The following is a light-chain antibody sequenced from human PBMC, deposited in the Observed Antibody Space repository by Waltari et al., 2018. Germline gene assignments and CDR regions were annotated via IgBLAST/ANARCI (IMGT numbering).Light chain of an antibody. CDR1: RGSSNYK. V-gene: IGLV9-49*01. CDR2: VGTGGIVG. CDR3: GADHGSGSNFVYV. Sequence: QPVLTQPPSASASLGASVTLTCTLSRGSSNYKLDWYQHRPGKGPRFVMRVGTGGIVGSKGDGIPDRFSVLGSGLNRYLTIKNIQEEDESDYHCGADHGSGSNFVYVFGTGTKVTVL. J-gene: IGLJ1*01.